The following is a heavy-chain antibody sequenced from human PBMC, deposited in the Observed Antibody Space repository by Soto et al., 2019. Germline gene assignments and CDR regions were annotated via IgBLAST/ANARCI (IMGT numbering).Heavy chain of an antibody. CDR2: IYYSGST. D-gene: IGHD2-8*01. CDR1: GGSISSYY. V-gene: IGHV4-59*01. J-gene: IGHJ3*02. CDR3: ARGVFLRHAFDI. Sequence: XETLSLTCTVSGGSISSYYWSWIRQPPGKGLEWIGYIYYSGSTNYNPSLKSRVTISVDTSKNQFSLKLSSVTAADTAVYYCARGVFLRHAFDIWGQGTMVTVSS.